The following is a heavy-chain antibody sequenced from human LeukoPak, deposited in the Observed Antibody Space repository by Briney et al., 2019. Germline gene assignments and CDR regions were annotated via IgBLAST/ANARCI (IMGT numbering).Heavy chain of an antibody. Sequence: ASVKVSCKASGYTFTGYYMHWVRQAPGQGLEWMGWINPNSGGTNHAQKFQGRVTMTRDTSISTAYMELSRLRSDDTAVYYCARDRITIFGVVIISPWFDPWGQGTLVTVSS. CDR3: ARDRITIFGVVIISPWFDP. CDR2: INPNSGGT. J-gene: IGHJ5*02. D-gene: IGHD3-3*01. V-gene: IGHV1-2*02. CDR1: GYTFTGYY.